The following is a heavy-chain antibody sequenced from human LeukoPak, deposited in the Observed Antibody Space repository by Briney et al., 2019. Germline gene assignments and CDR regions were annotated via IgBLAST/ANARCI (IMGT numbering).Heavy chain of an antibody. V-gene: IGHV4-38-2*02. D-gene: IGHD3-22*01. J-gene: IGHJ4*02. Sequence: SETLSLTCTVSGYSISSGYYWGWIRQPPGKGLEWTGSIYHSGSTYYNPSLKSRVTISVDTSKNQFSLKLSSVTAADTAVYYCARVRNYYDSSGYYDYWGQGTLVTVSS. CDR3: ARVRNYYDSSGYYDY. CDR2: IYHSGST. CDR1: GYSISSGYY.